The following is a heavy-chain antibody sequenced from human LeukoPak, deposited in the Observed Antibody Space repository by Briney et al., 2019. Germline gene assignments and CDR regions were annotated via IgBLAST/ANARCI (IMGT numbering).Heavy chain of an antibody. CDR1: GYSFTSYW. V-gene: IGHV5-51*01. CDR2: IYPGNSDT. CDR3: ARSSSWYSDAFDI. Sequence: GESLKISCKGSGYSFTSYWIGWVRQMPGKGLEWMGIIYPGNSDTRYSPSFQGQVTISADESISTAYLQWSSLKASDTAMYYCARSSSWYSDAFDIWGQGTMVTVSS. J-gene: IGHJ3*02. D-gene: IGHD6-13*01.